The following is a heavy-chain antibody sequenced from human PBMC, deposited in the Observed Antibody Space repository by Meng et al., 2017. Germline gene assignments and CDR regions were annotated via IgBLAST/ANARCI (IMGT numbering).Heavy chain of an antibody. J-gene: IGHJ6*02. D-gene: IGHD1-26*01. CDR3: AGDSPGGRARENAYYYYYGMDV. CDR2: IYTSGST. V-gene: IGHV4-61*02. Sequence: LRLSCTVSGGSISSGSYYWSWIRQPAGKGLEWIGRIYTSGSTNYNPSLKSRVTISVDTSKNQFTLKLSSVTAADTAVYYCAGDSPGGRARENAYYYYYGMDVWGQGTTVTVSS. CDR1: GGSISSGSYY.